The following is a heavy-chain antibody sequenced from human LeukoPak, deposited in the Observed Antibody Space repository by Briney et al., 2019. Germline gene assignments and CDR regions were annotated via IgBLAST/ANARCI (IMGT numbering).Heavy chain of an antibody. CDR2: VNPNSGGT. CDR1: GYTFTGYY. J-gene: IGHJ4*02. Sequence: GASVKVSCKASGYTFTGYYMHWVRQAPGQGLEWMGWVNPNSGGTNYAQKFQGRVTITRDTSISTAYMELSRLRSDDTAVYYCARDEGWELHRSSDYWGQGTLVTVSS. V-gene: IGHV1-2*02. D-gene: IGHD1-26*01. CDR3: ARDEGWELHRSSDY.